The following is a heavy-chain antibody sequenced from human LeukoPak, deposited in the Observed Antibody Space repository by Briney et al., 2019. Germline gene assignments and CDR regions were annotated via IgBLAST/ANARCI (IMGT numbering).Heavy chain of an antibody. CDR2: ISSSGSTI. J-gene: IGHJ6*03. CDR3: ARAAAMEHYYYYYMDV. V-gene: IGHV3-48*03. Sequence: GGSLRLSCAASGFTFSSYEMNWVRQAPGKGLEWVSYISSSGSTIYYADSVKGRFTISRDNAKNSLYLQMNSLRAEDTAVYYCARAAAMEHYYYYYMDVWGKGTTVTVSS. CDR1: GFTFSSYE. D-gene: IGHD5-18*01.